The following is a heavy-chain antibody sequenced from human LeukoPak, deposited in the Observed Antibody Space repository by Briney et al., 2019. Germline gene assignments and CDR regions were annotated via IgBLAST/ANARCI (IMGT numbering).Heavy chain of an antibody. CDR3: AKVSERGIAVAGTYYDY. CDR1: GFTFSDYY. D-gene: IGHD6-19*01. Sequence: GGSLRLSCAASGFTFSDYYMSWIRQAPGKGLEWVSYISSSGSTIYYADSVKGRFTISRDNAKNSLYLQMDSLRAEDTAVYYCAKVSERGIAVAGTYYDYWGQGTLVTVSS. V-gene: IGHV3-11*04. CDR2: ISSSGSTI. J-gene: IGHJ4*02.